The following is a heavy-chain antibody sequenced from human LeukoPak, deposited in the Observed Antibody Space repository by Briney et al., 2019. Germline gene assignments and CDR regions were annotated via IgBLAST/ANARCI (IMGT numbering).Heavy chain of an antibody. CDR1: GYTFTGYY. V-gene: IGHV1-2*02. D-gene: IGHD5-18*01. CDR3: ARGKVYSYGRYYFDY. J-gene: IGHJ4*02. Sequence: ASVKVSCKASGYTFTGYYMHWVRQAPGQGLEWMGWINPNSGGTSYAQKFQGSVTMTRDTSISTAYMELSRLRSDDTAVYYCARGKVYSYGRYYFDYWGQGTLVTVSS. CDR2: INPNSGGT.